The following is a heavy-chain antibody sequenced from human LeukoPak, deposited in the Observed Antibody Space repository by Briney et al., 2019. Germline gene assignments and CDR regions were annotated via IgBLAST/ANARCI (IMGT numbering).Heavy chain of an antibody. V-gene: IGHV5-51*01. Sequence: GESLKISCQGSGYSFTTYWIGWVRQMPGKGLEWMGIIHPGDSETRYSPSFQGQVTISADKSISTAYLQWSSLKASDTAMYYCARHGPNFRIGAAGTGPYYYYMDVWGKGTTVTVSS. CDR3: ARHGPNFRIGAAGTGPYYYYMDV. CDR2: IHPGDSET. D-gene: IGHD6-13*01. J-gene: IGHJ6*03. CDR1: GYSFTTYW.